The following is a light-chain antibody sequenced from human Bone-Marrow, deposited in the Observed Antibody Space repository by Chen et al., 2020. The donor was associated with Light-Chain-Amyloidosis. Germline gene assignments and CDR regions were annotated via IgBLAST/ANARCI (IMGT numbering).Light chain of an antibody. CDR2: RDT. CDR1: DLPTKY. J-gene: IGLJ2*01. Sequence: SHELTQPPSVSVSPGQKARITCSGDDLPTKYAYWYQRKPGQAPVLVIHRDTERPSGISQRFAGSSSGTTATLTISGVQAEDEADYHCQSADSSGTYEVIFGGGTKLTVL. CDR3: QSADSSGTYEVI. V-gene: IGLV3-25*03.